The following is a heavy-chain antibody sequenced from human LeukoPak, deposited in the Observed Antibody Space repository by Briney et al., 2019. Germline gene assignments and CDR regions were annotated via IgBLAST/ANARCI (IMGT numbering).Heavy chain of an antibody. D-gene: IGHD3-10*01. CDR3: AKDNYGSGSYSSSFYYYYGMDV. CDR2: ISYDGSNK. J-gene: IGHJ6*02. Sequence: GGSLRLSCAASGFTFSSYGMHWVRQAPGKGLEWVAVISYDGSNKYYADSVKGRFTISRDNSKNTLYLQMNSLGAEDTGVYYCAKDNYGSGSYSSSFYYYYGMDVWGQGTTVTVSS. CDR1: GFTFSSYG. V-gene: IGHV3-30*18.